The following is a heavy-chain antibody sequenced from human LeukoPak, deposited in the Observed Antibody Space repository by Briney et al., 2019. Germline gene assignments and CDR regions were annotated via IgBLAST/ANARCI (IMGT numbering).Heavy chain of an antibody. V-gene: IGHV3-30*18. CDR1: GFTFSSYG. D-gene: IGHD2-15*01. CDR3: AKDRSCSGGSCYSTYFDY. Sequence: GGSLRLSCAASGFTFSSYGMHWVRQTPGKGLEWVAIISYDGSNKWYADSVKGRFTISRDNSKNTLYLQMNSLRAEDTAVYYCAKDRSCSGGSCYSTYFDYWGQGTLVTVSS. CDR2: ISYDGSNK. J-gene: IGHJ4*02.